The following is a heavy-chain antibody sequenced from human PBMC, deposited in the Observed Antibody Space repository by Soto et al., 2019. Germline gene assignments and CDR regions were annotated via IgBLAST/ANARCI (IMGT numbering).Heavy chain of an antibody. J-gene: IGHJ4*02. Sequence: PGGSLRLSCAASGFTFSSYGMHWVRQAPGKGLEWVAVISYDGSKKYYADSVKGRFTISRDNSKNTLYLQMNSLRAEDTAVYYCAKDRGALRWSEEHYYFDYWGRGTLVTVSS. CDR2: ISYDGSKK. D-gene: IGHD4-17*01. CDR1: GFTFSSYG. CDR3: AKDRGALRWSEEHYYFDY. V-gene: IGHV3-30*18.